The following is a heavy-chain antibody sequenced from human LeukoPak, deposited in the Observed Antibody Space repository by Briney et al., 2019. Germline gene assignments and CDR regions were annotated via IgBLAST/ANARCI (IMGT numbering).Heavy chain of an antibody. CDR3: AGESITGHRDFDY. CDR2: ISSGSRTI. J-gene: IGHJ4*02. D-gene: IGHD1-20*01. V-gene: IGHV3-48*01. CDR1: GFTFSSYS. Sequence: GGSLRLSCAASGFTFSSYSMNGVRQAPGKGLEWVSYISSGSRTIYYADSVKGRFTMSRDNAKNSLYLQMNSLRAEDTAVYYCAGESITGHRDFDYWGQGTLVTVSS.